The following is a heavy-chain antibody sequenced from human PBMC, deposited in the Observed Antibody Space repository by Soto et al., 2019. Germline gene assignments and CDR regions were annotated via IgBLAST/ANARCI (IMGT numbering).Heavy chain of an antibody. J-gene: IGHJ4*02. D-gene: IGHD1-26*01. Sequence: AAVKASCKASGYTFTDYYMHWVRQAPGQGLEWMGWINPNSGGTNYAQKFQGWVTMTRDTSISTAYMELSRLRSDDTAVYYCARGGVVGATAPFDYWGQGTLVTVSS. CDR1: GYTFTDYY. CDR3: ARGGVVGATAPFDY. V-gene: IGHV1-2*04. CDR2: INPNSGGT.